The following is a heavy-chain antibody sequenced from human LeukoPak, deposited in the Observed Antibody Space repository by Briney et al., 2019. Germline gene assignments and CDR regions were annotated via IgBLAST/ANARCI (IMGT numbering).Heavy chain of an antibody. CDR1: GFTFGTNS. D-gene: IGHD3-10*01. V-gene: IGHV3-48*02. CDR2: ISSSSSTI. J-gene: IGHJ4*02. Sequence: GGSLRLSCAASGFTFGTNSINWVRQAPGKGLEWVSYISSSSSTIYYADSVKGRFTISRENAKNSLYLRMNSLRDEDTAVYYCARGFGELFYWGQGTLSPSPQ. CDR3: ARGFGELFY.